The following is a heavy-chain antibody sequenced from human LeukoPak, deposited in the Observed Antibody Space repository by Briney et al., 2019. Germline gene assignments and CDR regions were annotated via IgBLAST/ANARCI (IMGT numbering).Heavy chain of an antibody. J-gene: IGHJ6*04. D-gene: IGHD3-10*01. V-gene: IGHV3-30*02. CDR3: AKDLVWMVRGDWMDV. CDR2: IRYDGSNK. CDR1: GFTFSSYG. Sequence: PGGSLRLSCAASGFTFSSYGMHWVRQAPGKGLEWVAFIRYDGSNKYYADSVKGRFTISRDNSKNTLYLQMDSLGAEDTAVYYCAKDLVWMVRGDWMDVWGKGTTVTISS.